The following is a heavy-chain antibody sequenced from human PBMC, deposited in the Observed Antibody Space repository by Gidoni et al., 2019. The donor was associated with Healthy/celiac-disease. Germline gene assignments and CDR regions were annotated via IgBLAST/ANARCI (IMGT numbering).Heavy chain of an antibody. CDR2: IYYSGST. J-gene: IGHJ2*01. D-gene: IGHD7-27*01. Sequence: QVQLQESGPGLVKPSETLSLTCTVSGGSISSYYWSWIRQPPGKGLEWIGYIYYSGSTNYNPSLKSRVTISVDTSKNQFSLKLSSVTAADTAVYYCARLELGMSSLWYFDLWGRGTLVTVSS. CDR1: GGSISSYY. V-gene: IGHV4-59*01. CDR3: ARLELGMSSLWYFDL.